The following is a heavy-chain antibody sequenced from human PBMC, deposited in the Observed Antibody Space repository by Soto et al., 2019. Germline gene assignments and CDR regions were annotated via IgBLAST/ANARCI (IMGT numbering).Heavy chain of an antibody. CDR3: ATSYGSGSTHFDF. CDR2: VNPIVSMS. Sequence: QVQLVQSGAEVKKPGSSVKVSCTASGGTFNSYTINWVRQAPGEGLEWVGRVNPIVSMSNYAQKFQGRVKMTADKSTNTAYMDLTRLRSEDTAVYFCATSYGSGSTHFDFWGQGTLVTVSS. CDR1: GGTFNSYT. D-gene: IGHD3-10*01. J-gene: IGHJ4*02. V-gene: IGHV1-69*02.